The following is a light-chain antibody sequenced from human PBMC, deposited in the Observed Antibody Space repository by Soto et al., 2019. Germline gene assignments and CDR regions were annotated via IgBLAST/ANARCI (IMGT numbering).Light chain of an antibody. Sequence: DIQMTQSPSTLSASVGDRVTITCRVSQSISSWLAWYQQKPGKAPKLLINKASSLESGVPSRFSGSGSGTEFTLTISSLQPDDFATYYCQHFNSYPWTFGQGTKVEIK. V-gene: IGKV1-5*03. CDR3: QHFNSYPWT. CDR1: QSISSW. J-gene: IGKJ1*01. CDR2: KAS.